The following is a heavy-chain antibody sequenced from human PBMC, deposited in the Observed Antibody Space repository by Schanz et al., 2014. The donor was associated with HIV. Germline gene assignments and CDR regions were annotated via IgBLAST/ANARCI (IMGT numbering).Heavy chain of an antibody. CDR1: GYTFTSYD. J-gene: IGHJ4*02. Sequence: QVQLVQSGAEVKKPGASVKVSCKASGYTFTSYDINWVRQATGQGLEWMGWMNPKNGNTAYAQKFQGRVTITADKSTSTAYMELSSLRSEDTAVYYCARDFEDGYNYFDYWGQGTLVTVSS. D-gene: IGHD3-9*01. CDR3: ARDFEDGYNYFDY. CDR2: MNPKNGNT. V-gene: IGHV1-8*01.